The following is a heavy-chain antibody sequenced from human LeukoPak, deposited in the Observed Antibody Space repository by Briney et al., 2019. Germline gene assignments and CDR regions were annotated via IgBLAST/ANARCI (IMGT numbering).Heavy chain of an antibody. CDR2: ISYDGSNK. D-gene: IGHD2-2*01. CDR1: GFTFSSYG. J-gene: IGHJ4*02. Sequence: GGSLRLSCAAAGFTFSSYGMHWVRQAPGKGLEWVAVISYDGSNKYYADSVKGRFTISRDNSKNTLYLQMNSLRAEDTAVYYCAKGAAYCSSTSCYGNDYWGQGTLVTVSS. V-gene: IGHV3-30*18. CDR3: AKGAAYCSSTSCYGNDY.